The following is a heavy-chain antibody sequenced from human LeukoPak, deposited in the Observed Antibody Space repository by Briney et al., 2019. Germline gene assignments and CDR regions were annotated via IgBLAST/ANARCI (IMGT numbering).Heavy chain of an antibody. J-gene: IGHJ5*02. CDR1: GFPFSTSA. V-gene: IGHV3-23*01. D-gene: IGHD3-3*01. CDR2: ILGSGRDT. Sequence: GGSLRLSCAASGFPFSTSAMSWVRQAPGKGLQWVSSILGSGRDTYYTGSVKGRFTISRDNSKNTVFLQMSSPRAEDTAIYYCAKIAYDFWSGYGWFDPWGQGTLVTVSS. CDR3: AKIAYDFWSGYGWFDP.